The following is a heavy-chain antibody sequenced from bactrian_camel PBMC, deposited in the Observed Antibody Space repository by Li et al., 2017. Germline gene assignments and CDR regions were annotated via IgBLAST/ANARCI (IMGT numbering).Heavy chain of an antibody. D-gene: IGHD4*01. CDR2: IYTGGGST. Sequence: DVQLVESGGGSVQPGGSLRLSCAASGFTFGNYAMYWVRQAPGKGLEWVSSIYTGGGSTYYADSVKGRFTISKDNAKNTLYLQMNSLKPEDTAVYYCAADSREVPPYIATMYQCGGDEYNYWGQGTQVTVS. J-gene: IGHJ4*01. CDR1: GFTFGNYA. CDR3: AADSREVPPYIATMYQCGGDEYNY. V-gene: IGHV3S19*01.